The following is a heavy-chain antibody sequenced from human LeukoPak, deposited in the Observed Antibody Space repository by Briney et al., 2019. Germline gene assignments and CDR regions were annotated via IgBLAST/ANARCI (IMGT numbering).Heavy chain of an antibody. D-gene: IGHD3-22*01. Sequence: GGSLRLSCAASGFTFSDYYMSWIRQAPGKGLEWVSYISSSSSYTNYADSVKDRFTISRDNAKNSLYLQMNSLRAEDTAVYYCARAYYDSSGYYLGDYWGQGTLVTVSS. V-gene: IGHV3-11*06. CDR3: ARAYYDSSGYYLGDY. CDR2: ISSSSSYT. CDR1: GFTFSDYY. J-gene: IGHJ4*02.